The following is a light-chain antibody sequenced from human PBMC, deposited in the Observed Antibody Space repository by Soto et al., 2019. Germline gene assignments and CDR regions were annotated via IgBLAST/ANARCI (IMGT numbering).Light chain of an antibody. CDR2: GAS. J-gene: IGKJ5*01. Sequence: IVMTNSAATVSVYQGERATLSCRASQSVSSNLAWYQQKPGQAPRLLIYGASTRATGIPARFSGSGSGTEFTLTISSLQSEDFAVYYCQQYKTWPPKTFAQGTRLEIK. V-gene: IGKV3-15*01. CDR1: QSVSSN. CDR3: QQYKTWPPKT.